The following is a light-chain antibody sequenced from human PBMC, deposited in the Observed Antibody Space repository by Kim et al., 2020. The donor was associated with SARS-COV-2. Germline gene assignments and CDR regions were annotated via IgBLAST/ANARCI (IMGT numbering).Light chain of an antibody. CDR2: LNSDGSH. J-gene: IGLJ3*02. CDR1: SGHSSYA. CDR3: QAWGTGVQGV. Sequence: QPVLTQSPSASASLGASIKLTYTLSSGHSSYAIAWHQQQPEKGPRYLMKLNSDGSHRKGDGIPDRFSVSSSGAERYLTISSLQSEDEADYYCQAWGTGVQGVFGGGTQLTVL. V-gene: IGLV4-69*01.